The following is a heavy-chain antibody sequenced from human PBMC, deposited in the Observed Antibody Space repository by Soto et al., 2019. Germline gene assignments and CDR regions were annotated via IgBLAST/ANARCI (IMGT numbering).Heavy chain of an antibody. CDR1: GFTFSSYS. J-gene: IGHJ6*02. Sequence: EVQLVESGGGLVKPGGSLRLSCAASGFTFSSYSMNWVRQAPGKGPEWVSSISSSSSYIYYADSVKGRFTISRDNAKSSLYLQMNRLRAEDTAVYYCAIDWPQLEVYYGMDVWGQGTTITVSS. D-gene: IGHD6-6*01. CDR3: AIDWPQLEVYYGMDV. V-gene: IGHV3-21*01. CDR2: ISSSSSYI.